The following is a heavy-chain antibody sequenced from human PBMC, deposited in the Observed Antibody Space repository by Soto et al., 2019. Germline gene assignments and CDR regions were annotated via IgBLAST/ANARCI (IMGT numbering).Heavy chain of an antibody. D-gene: IGHD6-13*01. CDR3: ARAAAGSSNWFDP. CDR2: INPNSGGT. J-gene: IGHJ5*02. V-gene: IGHV1-2*04. CDR1: GYTFTGYY. Sequence: ASVKVSCKASGYTFTGYYMHWVRQAPGQGLEWMGWINPNSGGTNYAQKFQGWVTMTRDTSISTAYMELSRLRSDDTAVYYCARAAAGSSNWFDPWGQRTLVTVSS.